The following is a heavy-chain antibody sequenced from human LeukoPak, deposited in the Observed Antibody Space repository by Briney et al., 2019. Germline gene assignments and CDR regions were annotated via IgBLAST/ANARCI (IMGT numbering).Heavy chain of an antibody. J-gene: IGHJ4*02. V-gene: IGHV4-38-2*02. CDR1: GYSISSGYY. CDR2: IYHSGST. CDR3: ARDSGYSYGPRYYFGY. D-gene: IGHD5-18*01. Sequence: SETLSLTCAVSGYSISSGYYWGWIRQPPGKGLEWIGSIYHSGSTYYNPSLKSRVTISVDTSKNQFSLKLSSVTAADTAVYYCARDSGYSYGPRYYFGYWGQGTLVTVSS.